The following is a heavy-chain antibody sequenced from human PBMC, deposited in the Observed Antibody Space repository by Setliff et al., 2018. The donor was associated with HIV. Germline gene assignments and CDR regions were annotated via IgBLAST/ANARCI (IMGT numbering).Heavy chain of an antibody. V-gene: IGHV1-2*02. D-gene: IGHD2-21*01. Sequence: ASVKVSCKDSGYIFTGYFMHWVRQDPGQGLEWMGWINPKRGGTNYAQKFQGRVTITCDTSIRTAYMEASRLRSDDTAVYYCARSVWTTEVIPLGYWGQGTLVTVSS. CDR3: ARSVWTTEVIPLGY. CDR2: INPKRGGT. CDR1: GYIFTGYF. J-gene: IGHJ4*02.